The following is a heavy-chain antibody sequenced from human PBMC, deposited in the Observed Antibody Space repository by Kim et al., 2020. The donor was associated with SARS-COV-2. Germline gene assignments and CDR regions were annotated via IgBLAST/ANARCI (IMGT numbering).Heavy chain of an antibody. D-gene: IGHD2-15*01. Sequence: GGSLRLSCSASGFTFSSYAMHWVRQAPGKGLEYVSAISSNGGSTYYADSVKGRFTISRDNSKNTLYLQMSSLRAEDTAVYYCVKESFTGGRGYYYYYGMDVWGQGTTVTVSS. CDR3: VKESFTGGRGYYYYYGMDV. CDR1: GFTFSSYA. CDR2: ISSNGGST. J-gene: IGHJ6*02. V-gene: IGHV3-64D*09.